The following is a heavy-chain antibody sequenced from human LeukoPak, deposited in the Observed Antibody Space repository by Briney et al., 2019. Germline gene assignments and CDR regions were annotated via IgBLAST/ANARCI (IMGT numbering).Heavy chain of an antibody. V-gene: IGHV1-69*05. J-gene: IGHJ3*02. D-gene: IGHD6-19*01. CDR2: TIPIFGTA. CDR3: ARTVAGTDAFDI. Sequence: SVKVSCKASGGTFSSYAISWVRRAPGQGLEWMGGTIPIFGTANYAQKFQGRVTITTDESTSTAYMELSSLRSEDTAVYYCARTVAGTDAFDIWGQGTMVTVSS. CDR1: GGTFSSYA.